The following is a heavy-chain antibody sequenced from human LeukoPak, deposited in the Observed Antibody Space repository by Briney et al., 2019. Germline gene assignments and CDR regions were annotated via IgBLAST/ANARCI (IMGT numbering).Heavy chain of an antibody. J-gene: IGHJ1*01. CDR2: INGDGSTT. CDR1: GFTFSRYW. Sequence: GGSLRLSCAASGFTFSRYWMHWVRQAPGKGLVWVSRINGDGSTTSYADSVKGGFTISGDNAKNTLYLQMNSLRAEDTAVYYCATGNYYDSRGYYTFGHWGQGTLVTVSS. CDR3: ATGNYYDSRGYYTFGH. D-gene: IGHD3-22*01. V-gene: IGHV3-74*01.